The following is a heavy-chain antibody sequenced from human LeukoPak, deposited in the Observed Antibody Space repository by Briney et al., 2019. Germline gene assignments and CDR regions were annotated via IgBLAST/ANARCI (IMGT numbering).Heavy chain of an antibody. J-gene: IGHJ4*02. D-gene: IGHD2-2*02. Sequence: GGSLRLSCAASGFTFSSYAMSWVRQAPGKGLEWVSSISSSNTYNYYRDSVKGRFTISRDNAKNSLFLQMNSLRAEDTTVYYCARGYCSGTSCYMFASWGQGTRVTVSS. CDR1: GFTFSSYA. V-gene: IGHV3-21*01. CDR3: ARGYCSGTSCYMFAS. CDR2: ISSSNTYN.